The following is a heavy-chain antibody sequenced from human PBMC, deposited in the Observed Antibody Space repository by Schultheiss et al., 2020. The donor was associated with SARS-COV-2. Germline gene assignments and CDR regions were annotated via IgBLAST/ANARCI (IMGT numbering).Heavy chain of an antibody. CDR2: ISGSGGST. CDR1: GFTFSSYG. V-gene: IGHV3-23*01. J-gene: IGHJ4*02. Sequence: GGSLRLSCAASGFTFSSYGMHWVRQAPGKGLEWVSAISGSGGSTYYADSVKGRFTISRDNSKNTLYLQMNSLRAEDTAVYYCARPDPGIAAAGIEYYFDYWGQGTLVTVSS. D-gene: IGHD6-13*01. CDR3: ARPDPGIAAAGIEYYFDY.